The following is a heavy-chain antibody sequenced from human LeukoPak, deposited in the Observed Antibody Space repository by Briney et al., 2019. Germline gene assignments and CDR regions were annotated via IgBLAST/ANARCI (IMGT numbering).Heavy chain of an antibody. V-gene: IGHV3-23*01. Sequence: GRSLRLSCAASGFTLSSYAMSWVRQAPGKGLEWVSAISGSGGSTYYADSVKGRFTISRDNSKNTLYLQMNSLRAEDTAVYYCAKNSDSSGYFPHWFDPWGQGTLVTVSS. CDR1: GFTLSSYA. CDR2: ISGSGGST. CDR3: AKNSDSSGYFPHWFDP. J-gene: IGHJ5*02. D-gene: IGHD3-22*01.